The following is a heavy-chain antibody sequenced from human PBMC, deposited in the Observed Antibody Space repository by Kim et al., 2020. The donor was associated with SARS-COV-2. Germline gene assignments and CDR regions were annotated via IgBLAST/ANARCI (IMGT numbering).Heavy chain of an antibody. CDR3: ARFLTGWLDP. J-gene: IGHJ5*02. Sequence: SETLSLTCAVYGGSFSGYYWSWIRQPPGKGLEWIGEINHSGSTNYNPSLKSRVTISVDTSKNQFSLKLSSVTAADTAVYYCARFLTGWLDPWCQGTLGT. V-gene: IGHV4-34*01. D-gene: IGHD2-8*02. CDR1: GGSFSGYY. CDR2: INHSGST.